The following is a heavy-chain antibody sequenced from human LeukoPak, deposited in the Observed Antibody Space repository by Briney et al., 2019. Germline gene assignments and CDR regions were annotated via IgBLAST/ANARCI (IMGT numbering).Heavy chain of an antibody. CDR1: GGSISSSSYY. CDR2: IYYSGST. J-gene: IGHJ4*02. D-gene: IGHD6-19*01. Sequence: SETLSLTCTVSGGSISSSSYYWGWIRQPPGKGLEWIGSIYYSGSTYYNPSLKSRVTISVDTSKNQFSLKLSSVTAADTAVYYCARDRQWLAIDYWGQGTLVTVSS. CDR3: ARDRQWLAIDY. V-gene: IGHV4-39*07.